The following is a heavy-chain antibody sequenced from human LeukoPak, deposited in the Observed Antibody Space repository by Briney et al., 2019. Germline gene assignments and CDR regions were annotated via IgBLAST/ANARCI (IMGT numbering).Heavy chain of an antibody. Sequence: GGSLRLSYAASGFTFSSYAMSWVRQAPGKGPEWVSAISGSGGSTYYADSVKGRFTISRDNSKNTLYLQMNSLRAEDTAVYYCAKDLTIAAAGGNWFDPWGQGTLVTVSS. CDR3: AKDLTIAAAGGNWFDP. J-gene: IGHJ5*02. V-gene: IGHV3-23*01. D-gene: IGHD6-13*01. CDR1: GFTFSSYA. CDR2: ISGSGGST.